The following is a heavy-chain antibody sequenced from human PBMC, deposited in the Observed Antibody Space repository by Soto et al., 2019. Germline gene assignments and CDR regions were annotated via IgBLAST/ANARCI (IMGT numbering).Heavy chain of an antibody. J-gene: IGHJ3*02. CDR2: INPSGGST. CDR1: GYTFTSYY. Sequence: ASVKVSCKASGYTFTSYYMHWVRQAPGQGLEWMGIINPSGGSTSYAQKFQGRVTMTRDTSTSTVYMELSSLRSEDTAVYYCAGETGIYCSGGSCRLDALDIWGQGTMVTVSS. D-gene: IGHD2-15*01. CDR3: AGETGIYCSGGSCRLDALDI. V-gene: IGHV1-46*03.